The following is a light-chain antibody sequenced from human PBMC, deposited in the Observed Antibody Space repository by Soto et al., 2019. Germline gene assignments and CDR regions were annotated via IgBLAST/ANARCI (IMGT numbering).Light chain of an antibody. CDR3: QQYNRWPPIT. V-gene: IGKV3-15*01. CDR2: GAS. CDR1: QSVSSN. Sequence: EIVMTQSPATLSVSPGERASLSCRASQSVSSNLAWYQQKPGQAPRLLIYGASTRATGIPARFSGSGSGTEFTLTISSLQSEDSAVYHCQQYNRWPPITFGQGTRLEIK. J-gene: IGKJ5*01.